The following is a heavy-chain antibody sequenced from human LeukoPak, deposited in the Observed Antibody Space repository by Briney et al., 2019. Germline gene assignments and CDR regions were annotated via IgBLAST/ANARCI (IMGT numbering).Heavy chain of an antibody. CDR1: GGPISSYY. Sequence: SETLSLTCTVPGGPISSYYWSWIRQPAGKGLEWIGRIYTSGSTNYNPSLKSRVTMSVDTSKNQFSLKLSSVTAADTAVYYCAGVPTRPDNIAAAGTFDYWGQGTLVTVSS. V-gene: IGHV4-4*07. D-gene: IGHD6-13*01. J-gene: IGHJ4*02. CDR3: AGVPTRPDNIAAAGTFDY. CDR2: IYTSGST.